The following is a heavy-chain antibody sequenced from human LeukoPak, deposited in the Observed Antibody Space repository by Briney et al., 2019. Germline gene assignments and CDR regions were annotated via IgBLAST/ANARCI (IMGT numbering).Heavy chain of an antibody. Sequence: SETLSLTCTVSGGSISSSSYYWGWIRQPPGKGLEWIGYIYYSGSTNYNPSLKSRVTISVDTSKNQFSLKLSSVTAADTAAYYCARAVLLDRGDLLRFDPWGQGTLVTVSS. J-gene: IGHJ5*02. V-gene: IGHV4-61*05. CDR2: IYYSGST. CDR1: GGSISSSSYY. CDR3: ARAVLLDRGDLLRFDP. D-gene: IGHD3-3*01.